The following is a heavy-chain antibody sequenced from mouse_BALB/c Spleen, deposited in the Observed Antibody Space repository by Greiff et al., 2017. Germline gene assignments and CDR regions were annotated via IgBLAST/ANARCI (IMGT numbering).Heavy chain of an antibody. CDR2: INPSTGYT. CDR1: GYTFTSYW. Sequence: QVQLKQSGAELAKPGASVKMSCKASGYTFTSYWMHWVKQRPGQGLEWIGYINPSTGYTEYNQKFKDKATLTADKSSSTAYMQLSSLTSEDSAVYYCARSLYYDYDGGDGYAMDYWGQGTSVTVSS. D-gene: IGHD2-4*01. CDR3: ARSLYYDYDGGDGYAMDY. V-gene: IGHV1-7*01. J-gene: IGHJ4*01.